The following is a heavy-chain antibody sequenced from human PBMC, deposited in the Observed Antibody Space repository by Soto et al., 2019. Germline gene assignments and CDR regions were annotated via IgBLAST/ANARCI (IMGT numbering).Heavy chain of an antibody. CDR2: ISGSGGST. D-gene: IGHD6-25*01. Sequence: HPGGSLRISCAASGFTFSSYAISWVRQAPGKGLEWVSAISGSGGSTYYADSVKGRFTISRDNSKNTLYLQMNSLRAEDTAVYYCAKDPSLVYFSCDSGHPDALSFPTRRTTDL. V-gene: IGHV3-23*01. CDR1: GFTFSSYA. J-gene: IGHJ2*01. CDR3: AKDPSLVYFSCDSGHPDALSFPTRRTTDL.